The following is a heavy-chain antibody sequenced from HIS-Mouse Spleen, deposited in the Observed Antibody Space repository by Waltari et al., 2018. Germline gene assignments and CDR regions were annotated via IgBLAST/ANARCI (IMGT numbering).Heavy chain of an antibody. CDR1: GGPISSSSYY. D-gene: IGHD6-13*01. V-gene: IGHV4-39*07. Sequence: QLQLQESGPGLVKPSETLSLTRTVSGGPISSSSYYWGWIRQPPGKGLEWIGGIYYSGSTYYNPSLKSRVTISVDTSKNQFSLKLSSVTAADTAVYYCAREIPYSSSWYDWYFDLWGRGTLVTVSS. CDR3: AREIPYSSSWYDWYFDL. CDR2: IYYSGST. J-gene: IGHJ2*01.